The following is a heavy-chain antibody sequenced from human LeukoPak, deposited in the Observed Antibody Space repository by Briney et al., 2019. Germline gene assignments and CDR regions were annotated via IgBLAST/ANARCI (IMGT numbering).Heavy chain of an antibody. D-gene: IGHD5-18*01. CDR1: GYTFTSYD. V-gene: IGHV1-8*01. CDR3: ARGGGYSYGPYYFDY. J-gene: IGHJ4*02. Sequence: ASVKVSCKASGYTFTSYDINWVRQATGQGLEWMGWMDPNSDNTGYAQKFQGRVTMTRNTSISTAYMELSSLRSEDTAVYYCARGGGYSYGPYYFDYWGQGTLVTVSS. CDR2: MDPNSDNT.